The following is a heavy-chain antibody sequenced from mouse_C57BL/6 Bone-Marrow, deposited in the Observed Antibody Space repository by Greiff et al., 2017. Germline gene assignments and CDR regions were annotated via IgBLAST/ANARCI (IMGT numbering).Heavy chain of an antibody. CDR2: IYPGEGDT. Sequence: QVQLQQSGAELVKPGASVKISCKASGYAFSSYGMNWVKQRPGKGLEWIGQIYPGEGDTNYNGKFKGKATLTADKASSTAYMKISSLASEDCAVDFCARRDDGYSHWYFDVWGTGTTVTVSS. CDR1: GYAFSSYG. CDR3: ARRDDGYSHWYFDV. D-gene: IGHD2-3*01. V-gene: IGHV1-80*01. J-gene: IGHJ1*03.